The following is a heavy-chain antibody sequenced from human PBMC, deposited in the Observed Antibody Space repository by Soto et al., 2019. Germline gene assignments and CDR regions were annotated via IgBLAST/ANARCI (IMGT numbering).Heavy chain of an antibody. J-gene: IGHJ6*02. D-gene: IGHD2-15*01. CDR3: AYLPCSGGSCYWFSFSGMDV. Sequence: QITLKESGPTLVQPTQTLTLTCTFSGFSLSTCGVGVAGIRQPPGKALEWLALIYWEDDKRYRPALESRRTITKDTSKNQVVITMTNMDSVDTATYYCAYLPCSGGSCYWFSFSGMDVWGQGTTVTVSS. CDR2: IYWEDDK. V-gene: IGHV2-5*02. CDR1: GFSLSTCGVG.